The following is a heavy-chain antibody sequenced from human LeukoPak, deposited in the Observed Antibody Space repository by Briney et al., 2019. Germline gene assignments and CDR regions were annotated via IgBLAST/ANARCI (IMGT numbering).Heavy chain of an antibody. CDR3: ARGGYKPPKVFDI. V-gene: IGHV4-31*03. CDR1: GGSISSGGYY. D-gene: IGHD5-24*01. J-gene: IGHJ3*02. CDR2: IYYSGST. Sequence: PSETLSLTCTVSGGSISSGGYYWSWIRQHPGKGLEWIGYIYYSGSTYYNPSLKSRVTISVDTSKNQFSLKLSSVTAADTAVYYCARGGYKPPKVFDIWGQGTMVTVSS.